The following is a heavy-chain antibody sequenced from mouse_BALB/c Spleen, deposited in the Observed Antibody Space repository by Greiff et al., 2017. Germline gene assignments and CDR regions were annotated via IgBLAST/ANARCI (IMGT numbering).Heavy chain of an antibody. D-gene: IGHD2-3*01. J-gene: IGHJ3*01. CDR1: GYSITSDYA. CDR3: ARGGYDGYFLFAY. V-gene: IGHV3-2*02. Sequence: EVMLVESGPGLVKPSQSLSLTCTVTGYSITSDYAWNWIRQFPGNKLEWMGYISYSGSTSYNPSLKSRISITRDTSKNQFFLQLNSVTTEDTATYYCARGGYDGYFLFAYWGQGTLVTVSA. CDR2: ISYSGST.